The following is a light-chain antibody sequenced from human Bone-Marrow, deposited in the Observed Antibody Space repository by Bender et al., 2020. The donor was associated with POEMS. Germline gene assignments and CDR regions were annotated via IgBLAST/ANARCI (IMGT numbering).Light chain of an antibody. CDR2: EVS. V-gene: IGLV2-14*01. CDR1: SSDVGGYDY. Sequence: QSALTQPASVSGSPGQSITISCTGTSSDVGGYDYVSWYQQHPGKAPKLMIYEVSNRPSGVSNRFAGSKAGNTASLTISGLQAEDEAYYHCSSYAGSNNWVFGGGTKLTVL. J-gene: IGLJ3*02. CDR3: SSYAGSNNWV.